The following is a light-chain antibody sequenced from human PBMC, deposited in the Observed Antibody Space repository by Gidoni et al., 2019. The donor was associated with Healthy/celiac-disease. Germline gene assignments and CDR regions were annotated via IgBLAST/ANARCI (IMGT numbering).Light chain of an antibody. CDR3: NSRDSSGNHP. V-gene: IGLV3-19*01. CDR2: GKN. J-gene: IGLJ2*01. CDR1: SLRSYY. Sequence: SSELTQDPAVSVALGQTVRITCQGDSLRSYYASWYQQKPGQAPVLVIYGKNNRPSGIPDRFSGSSSGNTASLTITGAQAEDEADYYCNSRDSSGNHPFGGGTKLXVX.